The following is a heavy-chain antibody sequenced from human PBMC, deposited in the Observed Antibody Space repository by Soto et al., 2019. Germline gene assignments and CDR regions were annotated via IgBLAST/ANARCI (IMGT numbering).Heavy chain of an antibody. CDR3: ARDKITGLFDY. CDR2: IYHSGST. V-gene: IGHV4-4*02. J-gene: IGHJ4*02. D-gene: IGHD2-8*02. Sequence: SATLSLTCTVSGGSISGTIWWSWVRQSPGKGLEWIGEIYHSGSTNYNPSLQSRVTISVDTSKNQFSLKLTSVTAADTAVYYCARDKITGLFDYWGQGTLVTVSS. CDR1: GGSISGTIW.